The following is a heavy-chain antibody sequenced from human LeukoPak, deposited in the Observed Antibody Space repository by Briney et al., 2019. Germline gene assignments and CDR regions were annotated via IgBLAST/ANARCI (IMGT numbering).Heavy chain of an antibody. Sequence: PGVSLRLSCVGSGFTFSNYAMSWVRQAPGKGLKWVSSGSGVALTTYYADSVKGRFTISRDNSKNTPELEMNSMRVDDTAVYYCVKDHGLWGQGTMVTVSS. CDR3: VKDHGL. V-gene: IGHV3-23*01. CDR1: GFTFSNYA. D-gene: IGHD2-8*01. J-gene: IGHJ4*02. CDR2: GSGVALTT.